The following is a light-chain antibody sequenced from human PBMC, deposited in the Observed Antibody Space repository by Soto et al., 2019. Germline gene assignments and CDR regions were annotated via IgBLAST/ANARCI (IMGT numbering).Light chain of an antibody. CDR3: CSYAGSYIFV. Sequence: QSVLTQPPSASGTPGQRVTISCSGSSSNIGTNYVYWYKQLPGTAPKLLIYCNDQRPSGVPDRLSGSKSGTSASLAISGLRSEDEADYYCCSYAGSYIFVFGTGTKVTVL. CDR2: CND. V-gene: IGLV1-47*02. CDR1: SSNIGTNY. J-gene: IGLJ1*01.